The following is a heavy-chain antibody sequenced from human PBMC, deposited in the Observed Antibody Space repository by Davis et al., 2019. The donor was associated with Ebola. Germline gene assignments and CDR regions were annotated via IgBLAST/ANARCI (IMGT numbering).Heavy chain of an antibody. CDR3: ARRADY. CDR2: IYSGGST. Sequence: GESLKISCAASGFTFSSYWMSWVRQAPGKGLEWVSVIYSGGSTYYADSVKGRFTISRDNAKNSLYLQMNSLRAEDTAVYYCARRADYWGQGTLVTVSS. CDR1: GFTFSSYW. J-gene: IGHJ4*02. V-gene: IGHV3-66*01.